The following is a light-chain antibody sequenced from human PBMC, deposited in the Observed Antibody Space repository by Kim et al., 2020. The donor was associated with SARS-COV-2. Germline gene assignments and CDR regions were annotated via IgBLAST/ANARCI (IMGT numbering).Light chain of an antibody. Sequence: SPGARATPSCRARQSVSSSYLAWYQQKPGQAPRLLIYGASSRATGIPDRFSGSGSGTDFTLTISRLEPEDFAVYYCQQYGSSPPRTFGQGTKLGI. CDR2: GAS. CDR1: QSVSSSY. V-gene: IGKV3-20*01. J-gene: IGKJ2*01. CDR3: QQYGSSPPRT.